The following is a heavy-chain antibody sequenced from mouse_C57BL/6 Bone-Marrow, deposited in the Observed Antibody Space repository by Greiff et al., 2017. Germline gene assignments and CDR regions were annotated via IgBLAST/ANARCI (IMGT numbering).Heavy chain of an antibody. V-gene: IGHV5-15*01. J-gene: IGHJ3*01. D-gene: IGHD1-1*01. CDR1: GFTFSDYG. CDR3: ARQRDYGSSYGFAY. CDR2: ISNLAYSI. Sequence: DVKLVESGGGLVQPGGSLKLSCAASGFTFSDYGMAWVRQAPRKGPEWVAFISNLAYSIYYADTVTGRFTISRENAKNTRYLEMSSLRSEDTAMYYCARQRDYGSSYGFAYWGQGTLVTVSA.